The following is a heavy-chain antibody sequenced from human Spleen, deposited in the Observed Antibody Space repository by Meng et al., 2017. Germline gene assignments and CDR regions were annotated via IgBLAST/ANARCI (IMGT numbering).Heavy chain of an antibody. CDR3: ARDSAREYDSSGYYSYYYYGMDV. V-gene: IGHV3-21*01. J-gene: IGHJ6*02. CDR2: ISSSSSYI. CDR1: GFTFSSYS. D-gene: IGHD3-22*01. Sequence: GGSLRLSCAASGFTFSSYSMNWVRQAPGKGLEWVSSISSSSSYIYYADSVKGRFTISRDNAKNSLYLQMNSLRAEDTAVYYCARDSAREYDSSGYYSYYYYGMDVWGQGTTVTVSS.